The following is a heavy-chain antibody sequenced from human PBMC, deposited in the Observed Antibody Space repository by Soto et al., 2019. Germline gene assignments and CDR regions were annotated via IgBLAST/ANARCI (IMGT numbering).Heavy chain of an antibody. CDR1: GGSIGGSSYF. Sequence: PSETLSLTCAVSGGSIGGSSYFWGWIRQSPETGLEWIGTIYSSGSTYYNPSLKSRITMSIDTSKNQFSLKLGPVTAADTAVYYCTRRRFGVRGVTTMDVWGPGTTVTVSS. CDR2: IYSSGST. V-gene: IGHV4-39*01. D-gene: IGHD3-10*01. CDR3: TRRRFGVRGVTTMDV. J-gene: IGHJ6*02.